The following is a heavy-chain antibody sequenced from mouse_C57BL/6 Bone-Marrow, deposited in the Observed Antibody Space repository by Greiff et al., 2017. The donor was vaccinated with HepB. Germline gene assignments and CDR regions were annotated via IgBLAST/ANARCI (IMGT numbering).Heavy chain of an antibody. J-gene: IGHJ4*01. CDR3: AKDYYGSYYAMDY. D-gene: IGHD1-1*01. Sequence: VQLQESGPELVKPGASVKISCKASGYSFTSYYIPWVKQRPGQGLEWIGWIYPGSGNTKYNEKFKGKATLTADTSSSTAYMQLSSLTSEDSAVYYCAKDYYGSYYAMDYWGQGTSVTVSS. CDR2: IYPGSGNT. V-gene: IGHV1-66*01. CDR1: GYSFTSYY.